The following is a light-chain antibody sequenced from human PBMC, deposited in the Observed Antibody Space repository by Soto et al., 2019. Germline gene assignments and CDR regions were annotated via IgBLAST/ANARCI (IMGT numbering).Light chain of an antibody. CDR3: QQYNNWPWT. Sequence: EIVMTQSPATLSVSPGERATLSCRASQSVSSDLAWYQQKPGQAPRLLIYGASTRATGTPARFSGSGSGTEYTLTISSLQSEDCALYYCQQYNNWPWTFGQGTKVEIK. CDR2: GAS. J-gene: IGKJ1*01. V-gene: IGKV3-15*01. CDR1: QSVSSD.